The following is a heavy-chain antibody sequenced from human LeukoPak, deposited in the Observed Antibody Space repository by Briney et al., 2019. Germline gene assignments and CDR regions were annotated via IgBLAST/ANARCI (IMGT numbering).Heavy chain of an antibody. J-gene: IGHJ4*02. V-gene: IGHV3-7*01. CDR1: GFTFSSYW. Sequence: GGSLRLSCAASGFTFSSYWMRWVRQAPGKGLEWVANIKEDGSEKHYVDSVKGRFTISRDNAKNSLYLQMNSLRTEDTAVYYCARDQTAATGVWGTIDYWGQGTLVTVSS. CDR2: IKEDGSEK. D-gene: IGHD2-8*02. CDR3: ARDQTAATGVWGTIDY.